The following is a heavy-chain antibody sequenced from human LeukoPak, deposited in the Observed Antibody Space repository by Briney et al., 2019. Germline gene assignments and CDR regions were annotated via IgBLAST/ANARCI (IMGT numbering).Heavy chain of an antibody. D-gene: IGHD5-18*01. CDR3: ARADWDTAMIDY. CDR2: ISSSSSYI. V-gene: IGHV3-21*01. J-gene: IGHJ4*02. Sequence: PGGSLRLSCAASGFTFSSYSMNWVRQAPGKGLEWVSSISSSSSYIYYADSVKGRFTISRDKAKNSLYLQMNSLRAEDTAVYYCARADWDTAMIDYWGQGTPVTVSS. CDR1: GFTFSSYS.